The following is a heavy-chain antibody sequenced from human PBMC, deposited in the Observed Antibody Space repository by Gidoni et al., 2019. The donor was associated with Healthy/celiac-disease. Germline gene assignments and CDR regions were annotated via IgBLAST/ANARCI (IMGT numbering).Heavy chain of an antibody. V-gene: IGHV4-39*01. CDR3: ARQDARTYYDFWSGYYCAFDI. D-gene: IGHD3-3*01. Sequence: QLQLQESGPGLVKPSETLSLTCTVSGGSISSSSYYWGWIRQPPGKGLEWIGSIYYSGSTYYNPSLKSRVTISVDTSKNQFSLKLSSVTAADTAVYYCARQDARTYYDFWSGYYCAFDIWGQGTMVTVSS. J-gene: IGHJ3*02. CDR1: GGSISSSSYY. CDR2: IYYSGST.